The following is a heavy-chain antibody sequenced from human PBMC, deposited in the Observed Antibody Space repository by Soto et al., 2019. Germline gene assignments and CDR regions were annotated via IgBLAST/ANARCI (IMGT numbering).Heavy chain of an antibody. CDR3: ARSEGYCSGGSCYSTYFQH. V-gene: IGHV6-1*01. CDR1: GDSVSSNSAA. J-gene: IGHJ1*01. Sequence: SQTLSLTCAISGDSVSSNSAAWNWIRQSPSRGLEWLGRTYYRSKWYNEYALSVKSRITINPDTSKNQFSLQLNSVTPEDTAVYYCARSEGYCSGGSCYSTYFQHWGQGTLVTVSS. D-gene: IGHD2-15*01. CDR2: TYYRSKWYN.